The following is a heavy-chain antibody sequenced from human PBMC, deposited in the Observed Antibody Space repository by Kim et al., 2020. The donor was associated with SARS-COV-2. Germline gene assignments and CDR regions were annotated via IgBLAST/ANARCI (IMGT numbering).Heavy chain of an antibody. Sequence: GGSLRLSCAASGFTFSNAWMNWVRQAPGKRLEWVGRITSKNDGGTIDYAAPVKGRFTVSRDDSKNTLYLQINSLKPEDTAVYYCTTDMISSLDPGYFDYWGQGTLVTVSS. D-gene: IGHD3-22*01. CDR2: ITSKNDGGTI. J-gene: IGHJ4*02. V-gene: IGHV3-15*01. CDR3: TTDMISSLDPGYFDY. CDR1: GFTFSNAW.